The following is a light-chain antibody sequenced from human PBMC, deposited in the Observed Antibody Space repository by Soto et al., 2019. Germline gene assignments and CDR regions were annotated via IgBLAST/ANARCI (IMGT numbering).Light chain of an antibody. CDR1: QSISSW. Sequence: DIQMTQSPSTLSASVVDRVSITCRASQSISSWLAWYQQKPGKAPQLLISDASSLESGVPSRFSGSGSGTEFTLTISSLQPDDFATYYCQEYNSHKGTFGQGTKVDIK. J-gene: IGKJ1*01. V-gene: IGKV1-5*01. CDR3: QEYNSHKGT. CDR2: DAS.